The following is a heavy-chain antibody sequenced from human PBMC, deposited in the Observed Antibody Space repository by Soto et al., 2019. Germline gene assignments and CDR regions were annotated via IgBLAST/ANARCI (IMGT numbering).Heavy chain of an antibody. CDR2: ITGSSSAI. CDR1: GFIFSSYS. J-gene: IGHJ4*02. V-gene: IGHV3-48*02. CDR3: ARGGLVTRFDY. D-gene: IGHD6-19*01. Sequence: PGGSLRLSCAASGFIFSSYSMNWVRQAPGKGLEWVAYITGSSSAIYYADSVRGRFAISRDNAKNSLYLQMSSLRDEDTAVYYCARGGLVTRFDYWGQGTLVTVSS.